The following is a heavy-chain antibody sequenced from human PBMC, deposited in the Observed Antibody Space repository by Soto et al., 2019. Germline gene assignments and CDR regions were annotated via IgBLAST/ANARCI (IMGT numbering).Heavy chain of an antibody. Sequence: QVQLVESGGGVVQPGRSLRLSCAASGFTFSSYGMHWVRQAPGKGLEWVAGISYDGSNKYYADSVKGRFTISRDNSKNTLYLQMNSLRAEDTAVYYCAKAEDFISTSCYRYYGMDVWGQGTTVTVSS. CDR3: AKAEDFISTSCYRYYGMDV. V-gene: IGHV3-30*18. D-gene: IGHD2-2*01. J-gene: IGHJ6*02. CDR1: GFTFSSYG. CDR2: ISYDGSNK.